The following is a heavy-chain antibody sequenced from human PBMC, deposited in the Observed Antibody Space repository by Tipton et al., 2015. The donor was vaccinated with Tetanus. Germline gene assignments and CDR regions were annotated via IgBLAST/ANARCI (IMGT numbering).Heavy chain of an antibody. Sequence: SLRLSCAASGFTVSSNYMNWVRQAPGKGLEWVSVIYSGGSTYYADSVKGRFTISRDNAKNTLFLQMSSLRAEDTAVYYCARGRLGRDYGMDVWGQGTTVTVSS. J-gene: IGHJ6*02. V-gene: IGHV3-66*01. CDR2: IYSGGST. CDR1: GFTVSSNY. CDR3: ARGRLGRDYGMDV. D-gene: IGHD7-27*01.